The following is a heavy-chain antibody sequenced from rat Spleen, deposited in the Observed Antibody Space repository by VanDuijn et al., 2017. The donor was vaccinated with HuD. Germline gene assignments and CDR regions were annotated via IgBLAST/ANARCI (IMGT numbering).Heavy chain of an antibody. CDR2: VSHDGSRS. CDR1: GFTFSNYY. V-gene: IGHV5-25*01. Sequence: EGQVVESGGGLVQPGRSMKLSCAASGFTFSNYYMAWVRQAPTKGLEWVASVSHDGSRSFYRDSVKGRFTISRDNAEGTLYLQMDSLRSEDTATYYCARHPTYYGFDGDWFAYWGQGTLVTVSS. J-gene: IGHJ3*01. D-gene: IGHD1-9*01. CDR3: ARHPTYYGFDGDWFAY.